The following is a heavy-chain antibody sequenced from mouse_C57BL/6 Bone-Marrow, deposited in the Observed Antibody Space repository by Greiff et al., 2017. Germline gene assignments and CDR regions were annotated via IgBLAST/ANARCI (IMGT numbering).Heavy chain of an antibody. Sequence: QVQLQQPGAELVRPGSSVKLSCKASGYTFTSYWMDWVKQRPGQGLEWIGNIYPSDSETHYNQKFKDKATLTVDKSSSTAYMQLSSLTSEDSAVYYCARRSSDWYFDVWGTGTTVTVSS. J-gene: IGHJ1*03. CDR3: ARRSSDWYFDV. CDR1: GYTFTSYW. V-gene: IGHV1-61*01. CDR2: IYPSDSET.